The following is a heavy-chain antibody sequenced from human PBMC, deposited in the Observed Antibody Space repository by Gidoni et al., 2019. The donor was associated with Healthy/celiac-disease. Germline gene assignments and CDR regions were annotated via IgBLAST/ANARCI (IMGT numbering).Heavy chain of an antibody. Sequence: EVQLVESGGGLVKPGGSLRLSGAASGFSFSSYSMNWVRQAPGKGLEWVSFISSSSSSIYYADSVKGRFTISRDNAKNSLYLQMNSLRAEDTAVYYCARGLGRLVDYWGQGTPVTVSS. D-gene: IGHD1-26*01. CDR1: GFSFSSYS. CDR2: ISSSSSSI. V-gene: IGHV3-21*01. J-gene: IGHJ4*02. CDR3: ARGLGRLVDY.